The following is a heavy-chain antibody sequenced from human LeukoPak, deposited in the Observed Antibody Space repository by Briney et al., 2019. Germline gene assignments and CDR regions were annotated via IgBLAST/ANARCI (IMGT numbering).Heavy chain of an antibody. Sequence: ASVKVSCKASGYTFTSYYMHWVRQAPGQGLEWMGIINPSGGSTSYAQKLQGRVTMTRDTSTSTVYMKLSSLRSEDTAVYYCARDSVEMATIPAYWGQGTLVTVSS. V-gene: IGHV1-46*01. CDR3: ARDSVEMATIPAY. CDR1: GYTFTSYY. J-gene: IGHJ4*02. CDR2: INPSGGST. D-gene: IGHD5-24*01.